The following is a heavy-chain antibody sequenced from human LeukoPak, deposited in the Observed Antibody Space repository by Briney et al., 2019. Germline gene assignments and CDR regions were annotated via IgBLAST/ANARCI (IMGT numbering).Heavy chain of an antibody. Sequence: GGSLRLSCAASGFTFSSYGMHWVRQAPGKGLEWVSVIYSGGSTYYADSVKGRFTISRDNSKNTLYLQMNSLRAEDTAVYYCARDRFYGGNSIDYWGQGTLVTVSS. V-gene: IGHV3-66*01. CDR1: GFTFSSYG. J-gene: IGHJ4*02. CDR3: ARDRFYGGNSIDY. CDR2: IYSGGST. D-gene: IGHD4-23*01.